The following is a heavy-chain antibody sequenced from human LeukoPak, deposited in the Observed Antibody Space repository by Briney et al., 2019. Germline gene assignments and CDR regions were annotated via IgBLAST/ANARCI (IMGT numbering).Heavy chain of an antibody. V-gene: IGHV3-23*01. CDR1: GFTFSRYA. J-gene: IGHJ4*02. CDR2: VSTDGDT. Sequence: GGSLRLSCAASGFTFSRYAMSWVRQAPGKGLEWVSSVSTDGDTYYTDSVKGRFTISRDVSRNTLFLQMISLRADDTALYYCARSRSGSVAGTSDYWGQGTLGIVSP. CDR3: ARSRSGSVAGTSDY. D-gene: IGHD6-19*01.